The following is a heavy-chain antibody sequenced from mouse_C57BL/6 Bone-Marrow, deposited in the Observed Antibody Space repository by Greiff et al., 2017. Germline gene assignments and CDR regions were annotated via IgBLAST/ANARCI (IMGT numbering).Heavy chain of an antibody. V-gene: IGHV1-69*01. CDR2: IDPSDSYT. CDR3: ARRGTQYYFDY. CDR1: GYTFTSYW. J-gene: IGHJ2*01. Sequence: QVQLQQPGAELVMPGASVKLSCTASGYTFTSYWMHWVQQRPGQGLEWIGEIDPSDSYTNYNQKFKGKSTLTVDKSSTTAYMQRSGLTDKDSAVDYCARRGTQYYFDYWGQGTTLTVSS. D-gene: IGHD2-14*01.